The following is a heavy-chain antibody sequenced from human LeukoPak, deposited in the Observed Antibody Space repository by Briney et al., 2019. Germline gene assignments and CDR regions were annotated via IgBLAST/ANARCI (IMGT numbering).Heavy chain of an antibody. D-gene: IGHD5-18*01. CDR2: IKEDGSEK. Sequence: GGSLRLSCAASGFTFSTYTMNWVRQAPGKGLEWVANIKEDGSEKYYVDSVKGRFTISRDSAKNSLYLQMNSLRVEDTAVYYCARDHNYGSDYWGQGTLVTVSS. J-gene: IGHJ4*02. V-gene: IGHV3-7*03. CDR3: ARDHNYGSDY. CDR1: GFTFSTYT.